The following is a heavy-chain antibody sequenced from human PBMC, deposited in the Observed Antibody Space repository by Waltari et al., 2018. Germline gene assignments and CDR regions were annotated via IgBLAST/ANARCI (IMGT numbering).Heavy chain of an antibody. J-gene: IGHJ4*02. V-gene: IGHV4-61*02. CDR3: ARAPISPGGYYDGFDY. CDR1: GGSLSSGSYY. CDR2: IYTSGST. Sequence: QVQLQESGPGLVKPSQTLSLTCTVSGGSLSSGSYYWSWLRQPAGKGLGWIGRIYTSGSTNYNPSLKSRVTISVDTSKNQFSLKLSSVTAADTAVYYCARAPISPGGYYDGFDYWGQGTLVTVSS. D-gene: IGHD3-22*01.